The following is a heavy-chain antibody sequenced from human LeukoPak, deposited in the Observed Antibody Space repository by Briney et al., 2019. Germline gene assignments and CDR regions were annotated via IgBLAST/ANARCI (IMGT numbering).Heavy chain of an antibody. Sequence: GGSLRLSCAASGFTFSRFAMTWVRQAPGQGLEWVSAISGSGDNSNSADSVKGRFTISRDNSKSTLYLQMNSLRTEDTAVYYCAKAQVAAAGPYYFDYWGQGTLVTVSS. V-gene: IGHV3-23*01. J-gene: IGHJ4*02. CDR3: AKAQVAAAGPYYFDY. D-gene: IGHD6-13*01. CDR2: ISGSGDNS. CDR1: GFTFSRFA.